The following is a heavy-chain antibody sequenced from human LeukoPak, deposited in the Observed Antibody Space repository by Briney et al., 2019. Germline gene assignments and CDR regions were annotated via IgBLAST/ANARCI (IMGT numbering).Heavy chain of an antibody. D-gene: IGHD3-22*01. J-gene: IGHJ4*02. CDR1: GGSFSGYY. CDR2: INHSGNT. CDR3: ARGPYDSSRD. V-gene: IGHV4-34*01. Sequence: SETLSLTCAVYGGSFSGYYWGSLRQPPGKGLEWIGEINHSGNTNYNPSLKSRVTISVDTSKNHFSLKLSSVTAADTAVYYCARGPYDSSRDWGQGTLVTVSS.